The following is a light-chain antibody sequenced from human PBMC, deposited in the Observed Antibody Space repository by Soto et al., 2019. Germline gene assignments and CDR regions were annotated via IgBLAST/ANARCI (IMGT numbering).Light chain of an antibody. Sequence: QSVLTQPPSVSGAPDQRVTISCTGSSSNIGAHYDVHWYQQFPGTAPTLLIYGNNNRPSGVPVRFSAAKSGASASLAITGLQAEDEAEYYCQSYDSSLSAVVFGGGTKLTVL. CDR3: QSYDSSLSAVV. V-gene: IGLV1-40*01. J-gene: IGLJ2*01. CDR1: SSNIGAHYD. CDR2: GNN.